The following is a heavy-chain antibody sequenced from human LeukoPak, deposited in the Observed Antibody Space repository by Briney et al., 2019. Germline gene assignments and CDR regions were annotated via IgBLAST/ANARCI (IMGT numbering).Heavy chain of an antibody. CDR2: VYYSGST. CDR1: GGSISSSH. V-gene: IGHV4-59*01. CDR3: ARGSSSGWYAFDV. Sequence: SEILSLTCTVFGGSISSSHWSWIRQPPGKALEWIGYVYYSGSTNYNPSLKSRVTISVDTAKNQFSLKLGSVTAADTAVYYCARGSSSGWYAFDVWGQGTMVTVSS. J-gene: IGHJ3*01. D-gene: IGHD6-19*01.